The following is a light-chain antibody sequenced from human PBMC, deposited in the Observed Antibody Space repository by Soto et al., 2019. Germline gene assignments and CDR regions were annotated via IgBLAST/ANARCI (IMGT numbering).Light chain of an antibody. V-gene: IGLV2-8*01. CDR3: CSYAGSNTFV. CDR1: SSDVGGYNY. J-gene: IGLJ1*01. Sequence: QSALTQPPSASGSPGQSVTIACTGTSSDVGGYNYVSWYQEHPGKAPKVIIYEVSKRPSGVPDRFSGSKSGNTASLTVSGLQAEDEAHYYCCSYAGSNTFVFGTVTKLTVL. CDR2: EVS.